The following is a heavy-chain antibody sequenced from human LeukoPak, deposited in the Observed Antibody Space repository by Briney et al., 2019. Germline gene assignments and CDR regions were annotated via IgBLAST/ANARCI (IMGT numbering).Heavy chain of an antibody. Sequence: ASVKVSYKASGYTFTSYAMNLVRQAPGQGLEWMGWINTNTGNPTYAQGFTGRFVFSLDTSVSTAYLQISSLKAEDTAVYYCARDKGPQLWLQPPWLKGYEAFDIWGQGTMVTVSS. J-gene: IGHJ3*02. CDR2: INTNTGNP. V-gene: IGHV7-4-1*02. CDR3: ARDKGPQLWLQPPWLKGYEAFDI. CDR1: GYTFTSYA. D-gene: IGHD5-18*01.